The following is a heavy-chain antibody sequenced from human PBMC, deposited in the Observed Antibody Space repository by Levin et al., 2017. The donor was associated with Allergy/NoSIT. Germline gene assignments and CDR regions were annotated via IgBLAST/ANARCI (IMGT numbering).Heavy chain of an antibody. CDR2: IKEDGSEK. V-gene: IGHV3-7*04. Sequence: GGSLRLSCAASGFTFRNYWMSWVRQAPGKGLEWVANIKEDGSEKYYVDSVKGRFTISRDNAKNSLYLQVNSLRAEDTAVYYCARGLRGYSYGYFYYFDSWGQGTLVTVSS. J-gene: IGHJ4*02. CDR1: GFTFRNYW. CDR3: ARGLRGYSYGYFYYFDS. D-gene: IGHD5-18*01.